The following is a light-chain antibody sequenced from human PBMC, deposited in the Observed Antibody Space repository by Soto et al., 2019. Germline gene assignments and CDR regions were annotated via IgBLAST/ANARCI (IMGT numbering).Light chain of an antibody. J-gene: IGLJ2*01. CDR2: EVI. V-gene: IGLV2-14*01. Sequence: QSALTQPASVSGSPGQSITISCTGTSSDVGSYKYVSWFQQHPGKAPKLMIYEVINRPSGVSNRFSGSKPGNTASLTISGLQAEDEADYYCISYTTSSTVIFGGGTKLTVL. CDR1: SSDVGSYKY. CDR3: ISYTTSSTVI.